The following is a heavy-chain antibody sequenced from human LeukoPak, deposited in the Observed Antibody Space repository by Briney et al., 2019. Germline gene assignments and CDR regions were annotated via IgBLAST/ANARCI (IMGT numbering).Heavy chain of an antibody. Sequence: ASVKVSCKASGGTFSSYAISWVRQAPGQGLEWMGRIIPIFGIANYAQKFQGRVTITADKSTSTAYIELSSLRSEDTAVYYCARVGRGSKRGYDFWSGYPNWFDPWGQGTLVTVSS. V-gene: IGHV1-69*04. CDR3: ARVGRGSKRGYDFWSGYPNWFDP. J-gene: IGHJ5*02. CDR2: IIPIFGIA. D-gene: IGHD3-3*01. CDR1: GGTFSSYA.